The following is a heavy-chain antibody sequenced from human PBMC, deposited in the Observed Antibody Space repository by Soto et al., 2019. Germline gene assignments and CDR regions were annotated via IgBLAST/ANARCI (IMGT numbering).Heavy chain of an antibody. D-gene: IGHD3-22*01. CDR1: GFSLSTSGVG. V-gene: IGHV2-5*02. CDR3: AHRLQEYYYDSSGYPVFDY. CDR2: IYWDDDK. Sequence: QITLKESGPTLVKPTQTLTLTCTFSGFSLSTSGVGVGWIRQPPGKALEWLALIYWDDDKRYSPSLKSRLTVTKDTSKNQVVLTMTNMDPVDTATYYCAHRLQEYYYDSSGYPVFDYWGQGTLVTVSS. J-gene: IGHJ4*02.